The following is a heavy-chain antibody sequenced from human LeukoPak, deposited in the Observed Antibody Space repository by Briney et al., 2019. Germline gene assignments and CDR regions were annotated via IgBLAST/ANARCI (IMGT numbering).Heavy chain of an antibody. Sequence: PGRSLRLSCAASGFTFSSYAMHWVRQAPGRGLEWVAVKSYDGSNKYYADSVKGRFTISRDNSKNTLYLQMNSLRAEDTAVYYCARDREFIDYWGQGTLVTVSS. CDR2: KSYDGSNK. D-gene: IGHD2/OR15-2a*01. CDR3: ARDREFIDY. J-gene: IGHJ4*02. CDR1: GFTFSSYA. V-gene: IGHV3-30*01.